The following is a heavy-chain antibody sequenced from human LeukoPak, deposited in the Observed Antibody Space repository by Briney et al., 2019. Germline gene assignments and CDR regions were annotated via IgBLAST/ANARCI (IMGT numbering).Heavy chain of an antibody. V-gene: IGHV1-24*01. Sequence: ASVKVSCKVSGYTLTELSMHWVRQAPGKGLEWMGGFDPEDGETIYAQKFQGRVTMTEDTSTDTAYMEQSSLRSEDTAVYYCARLPAAAGTTGLDYWGQGTLVTVSS. CDR2: FDPEDGET. CDR3: ARLPAAAGTTGLDY. CDR1: GYTLTELS. D-gene: IGHD6-13*01. J-gene: IGHJ4*02.